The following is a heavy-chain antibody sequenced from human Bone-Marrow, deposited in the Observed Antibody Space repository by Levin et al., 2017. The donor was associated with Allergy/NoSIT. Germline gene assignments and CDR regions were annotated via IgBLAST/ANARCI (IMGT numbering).Heavy chain of an antibody. Sequence: LSLTCAASGFTFNSYGMHWVRQAPGKGLEWAAFISNDGSNKYYADSVKGRFTISRDNSKNTVFLQMNSLRAEDTAMYFCAKDLKYYMDVWGKGTTVTVSS. V-gene: IGHV3-30*18. CDR3: AKDLKYYMDV. J-gene: IGHJ6*03. CDR1: GFTFNSYG. CDR2: ISNDGSNK.